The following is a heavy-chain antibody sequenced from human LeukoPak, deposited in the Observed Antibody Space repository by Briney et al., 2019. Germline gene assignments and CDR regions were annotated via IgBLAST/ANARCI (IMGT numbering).Heavy chain of an antibody. CDR3: ARGGAAAARKRGIDY. CDR1: GFTFGDYA. D-gene: IGHD6-13*01. V-gene: IGHV3-9*01. Sequence: GGSLRLSCAASGFTFGDYAMHWVRQAPGKGLEWVSGISWNSGSIGYADSVKGRFTISRDNAKNFLYLQMNSLRVEDTAVYYCARGGAAAARKRGIDYWGQGTLVTVSS. CDR2: ISWNSGSI. J-gene: IGHJ4*02.